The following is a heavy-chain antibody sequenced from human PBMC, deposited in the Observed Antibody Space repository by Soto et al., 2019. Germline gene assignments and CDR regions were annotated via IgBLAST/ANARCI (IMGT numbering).Heavy chain of an antibody. V-gene: IGHV1-24*01. Sequence: ASVKVSCKVSGYTLTELSMHWVRQAPGKGLEWMGGFDPEDGETIYAQKFQGRVTMTEDTSTDTAYMELSSLRSEDTAVYYCATVGHYDFWSGYYGWGQGTLVTVSS. D-gene: IGHD3-3*01. CDR2: FDPEDGET. CDR3: ATVGHYDFWSGYYG. J-gene: IGHJ4*02. CDR1: GYTLTELS.